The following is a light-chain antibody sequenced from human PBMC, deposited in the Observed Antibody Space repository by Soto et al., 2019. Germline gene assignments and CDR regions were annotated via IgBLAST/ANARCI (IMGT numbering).Light chain of an antibody. CDR2: GAS. V-gene: IGKV3-20*01. CDR1: QSVSSSY. Sequence: EIVLTQSPGTLSLSPGERATLSCRASQSVSSSYLAWYQQTPGQAPRLLIYGASSRATGIPDRFSGSGSGTDFTLTISRLEPEDFAVYYCHLYGSSPPRTFGQGTEQEI. J-gene: IGKJ2*01. CDR3: HLYGSSPPRT.